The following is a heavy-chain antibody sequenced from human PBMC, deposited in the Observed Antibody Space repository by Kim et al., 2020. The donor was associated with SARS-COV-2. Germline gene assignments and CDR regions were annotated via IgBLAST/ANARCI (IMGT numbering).Heavy chain of an antibody. V-gene: IGHV4-59*13. CDR2: IYYSGST. D-gene: IGHD3-22*01. CDR1: GGSISSYY. CDR3: ARGAYYYDSSGIYWYFDL. J-gene: IGHJ2*01. Sequence: SETLSLTCTVSGGSISSYYWSWIRQPPGKGLEGIGYIYYSGSTNYNPSLKSRVTISVDTSKNQFSLKLSSVTAADTAVYYCARGAYYYDSSGIYWYFDLWGRGTLVTVSS.